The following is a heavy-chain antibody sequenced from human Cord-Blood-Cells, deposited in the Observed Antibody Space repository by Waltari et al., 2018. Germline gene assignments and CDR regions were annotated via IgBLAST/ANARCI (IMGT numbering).Heavy chain of an antibody. D-gene: IGHD2-2*02. CDR3: ARVGYCSSTSCYTGRWYFDL. J-gene: IGHJ2*01. Sequence: QVQLQQWGAGLLKPSETLSLTCAVYGGSFSGYYWSWIRQPPGKGLEWIGEINHSGRTNYNPSLKSRVTISVDTSKSQFSLKLSSVTAADTAVYYCARVGYCSSTSCYTGRWYFDLWGRGTLVTVSS. V-gene: IGHV4-34*01. CDR2: INHSGRT. CDR1: GGSFSGYY.